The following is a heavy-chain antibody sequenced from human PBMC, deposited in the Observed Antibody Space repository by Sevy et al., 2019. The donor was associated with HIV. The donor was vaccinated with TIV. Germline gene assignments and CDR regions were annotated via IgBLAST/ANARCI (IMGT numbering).Heavy chain of an antibody. Sequence: SETLSLTCTVSGYSISSGYYWGWIRQPPGKGLEWIGSIYHSGSTYYNPSLKSRVTISVDTSKNQFSLKLSSVTAADTAVYYCAREGYCSGGSCYRYYYYGMDVWGQGTTVTDSS. CDR2: IYHSGST. J-gene: IGHJ6*02. V-gene: IGHV4-38-2*02. CDR3: AREGYCSGGSCYRYYYYGMDV. CDR1: GYSISSGYY. D-gene: IGHD2-15*01.